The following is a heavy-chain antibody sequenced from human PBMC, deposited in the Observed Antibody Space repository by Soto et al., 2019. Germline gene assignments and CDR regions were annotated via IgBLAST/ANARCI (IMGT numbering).Heavy chain of an antibody. CDR3: TRDYYDFWSGYLDV. CDR2: IRSKAHGGTT. Sequence: GGSLRLSCTASGFTCGDYGMNWVRQAPGKGLEWVGFIRSKAHGGTTEYAASVKGRFTISRDDSKSIAYLQMNSLKTEDTAVYYCTRDYYDFWSGYLDVWGQGTTVTVSS. CDR1: GFTCGDYG. J-gene: IGHJ6*02. V-gene: IGHV3-49*04. D-gene: IGHD3-3*01.